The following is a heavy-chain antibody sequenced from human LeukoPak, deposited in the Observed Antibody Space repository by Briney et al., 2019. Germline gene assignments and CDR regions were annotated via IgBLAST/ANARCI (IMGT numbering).Heavy chain of an antibody. D-gene: IGHD2-2*01. V-gene: IGHV4-34*01. CDR1: GGSFSGYY. Sequence: PSETLSLTCAVYGGSFSGYYWSWIRQPPGKGLEWIGEINHSGSTNYNPSLKSRVTISVDTSKNQFSLKLSSVTAADTAVYYCARQGYIVVVPAAPNGDAFDIWGQGTMVTVSS. CDR2: INHSGST. CDR3: ARQGYIVVVPAAPNGDAFDI. J-gene: IGHJ3*02.